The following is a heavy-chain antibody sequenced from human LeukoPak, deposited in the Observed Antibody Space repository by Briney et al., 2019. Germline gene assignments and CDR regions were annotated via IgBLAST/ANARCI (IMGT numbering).Heavy chain of an antibody. CDR2: ISAYNGNT. D-gene: IGHD2-2*01. Sequence: ASVKVSCKASGYTFTSNGISWVRQAHGQGLEWMGWISAYNGNTNYAQKLQGRVTMTTDTSTSTAYMELRSLRSDDTAVYYCARELGYCSSTSCSRYFDLWGRGTLVTVSS. J-gene: IGHJ2*01. V-gene: IGHV1-18*01. CDR1: GYTFTSNG. CDR3: ARELGYCSSTSCSRYFDL.